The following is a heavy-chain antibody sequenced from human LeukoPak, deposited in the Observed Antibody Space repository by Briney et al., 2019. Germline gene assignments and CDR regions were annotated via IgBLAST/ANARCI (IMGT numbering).Heavy chain of an antibody. J-gene: IGHJ3*02. CDR1: GYTFTGCY. V-gene: IGHV1-2*02. Sequence: ASVKVSCKSSGYTFTGCYMHWGRQAPGQGLEWMGWINPNSGGTNYAQKFQGRGTMTRETSISTAYMELSRLRSDDTAVYYCARDVGGTAFDIWGQGTMVTVSS. CDR2: INPNSGGT. CDR3: ARDVGGTAFDI.